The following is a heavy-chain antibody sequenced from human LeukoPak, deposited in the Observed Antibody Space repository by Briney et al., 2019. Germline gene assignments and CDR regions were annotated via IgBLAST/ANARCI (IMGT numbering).Heavy chain of an antibody. D-gene: IGHD7-27*01. CDR2: MAYSGST. J-gene: IGHJ6*02. Sequence: SETLSLTCTVSGGSISNFYCNWIRQPPGKGLEWIGYMAYSGSTNSNPSLKSRVTMSSDRAKKQFSLKLNSVTAADTAVYYCSRASGYGLDVWGQGTTVTASS. CDR3: SRASGYGLDV. V-gene: IGHV4-59*01. CDR1: GGSISNFY.